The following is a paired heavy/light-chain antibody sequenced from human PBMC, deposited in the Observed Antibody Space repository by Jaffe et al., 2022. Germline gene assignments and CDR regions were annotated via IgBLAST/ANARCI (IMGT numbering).Heavy chain of an antibody. CDR1: GGSISSYY. CDR2: IYYSGST. J-gene: IGHJ3*02. CDR3: ASGQNHYYDSSGYYYEVFDI. Sequence: QVQLQESGPGLVKPSETLSLTCTVSGGSISSYYWSWIRQPPGKGLEWIGYIYYSGSTNYNPSLKSRVTISVDTSKNQFSLKLSSVTAADTAVYYCASGQNHYYDSSGYYYEVFDIWGQGTMVTVSS. D-gene: IGHD3-22*01. V-gene: IGHV4-59*01.
Light chain of an antibody. CDR1: SSNIGAGYD. Sequence: QSVLTQPPSVSGAPGQRVTISCTGSSSNIGAGYDVHWYQQLPGTAPKLLIYGNSNRPSGVPDRFSGSKSGTSASLAITGLQAEDEADYYCQSYDSSLSDVVFGGGTKLTVL. CDR2: GNS. J-gene: IGLJ2*01. CDR3: QSYDSSLSDVV. V-gene: IGLV1-40*01.